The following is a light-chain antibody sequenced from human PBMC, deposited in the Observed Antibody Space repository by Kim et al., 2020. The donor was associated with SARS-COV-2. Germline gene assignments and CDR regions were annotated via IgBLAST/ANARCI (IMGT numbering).Light chain of an antibody. J-gene: IGLJ2*01. CDR2: GKN. CDR1: SLRSYY. V-gene: IGLV3-19*01. CDR3: NSRDSSGNLLHVV. Sequence: SSELTQDPAVSVALGQTVRITCQGDSLRSYYASWYQQKPGQAPVLVIYGKNNRPSGIPDRFSGSSSGNTASLTITGAQAEDEADYYCNSRDSSGNLLHVV.